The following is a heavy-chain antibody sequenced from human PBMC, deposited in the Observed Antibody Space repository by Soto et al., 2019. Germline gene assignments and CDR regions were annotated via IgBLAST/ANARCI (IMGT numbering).Heavy chain of an antibody. V-gene: IGHV3-53*01. CDR3: ATLIAAAGPGFDP. Sequence: GGSLRLSCAASGFTVSSNYMGWVRQAPGKGLEWVSVIYSGGSTYYADSVKGRFTISRDNSKNTLYLQMNSLRAEDTAVYYCATLIAAAGPGFDPWGQGTLVTVSS. J-gene: IGHJ5*02. D-gene: IGHD6-13*01. CDR1: GFTVSSNY. CDR2: IYSGGST.